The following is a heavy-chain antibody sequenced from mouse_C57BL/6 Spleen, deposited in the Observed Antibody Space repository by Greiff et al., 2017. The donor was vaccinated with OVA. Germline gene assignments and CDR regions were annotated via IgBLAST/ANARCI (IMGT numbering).Heavy chain of an antibody. V-gene: IGHV6-3*01. D-gene: IGHD2-2*01. CDR1: GFTFSNYW. CDR2: IRLKSDNYAT. CDR3: TIYYGYDGGFAY. J-gene: IGHJ3*01. Sequence: EVKLVESGGGLVQPGGSMKLSCVASGFTFSNYWMNWVRQSPEKGLEWVAQIRLKSDNYATHYAESVKGRFTISRDDSKSSVYLQMNNLRAEDTGIYYCTIYYGYDGGFAYWGQGTLVTVSA.